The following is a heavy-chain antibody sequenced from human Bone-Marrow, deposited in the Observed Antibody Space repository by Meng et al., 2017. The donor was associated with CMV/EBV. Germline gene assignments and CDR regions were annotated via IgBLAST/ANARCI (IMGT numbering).Heavy chain of an antibody. Sequence: GGSLRLSCAASGFTFSNAWMSWVRQAPGKGLEWVGRIKSKTDGGPTDYAAPVKGRFTISRDDSKNTLYLQMNSLKTEDTAVYYCTTELMSTVTTGYWGQGTLVTVSS. CDR2: IKSKTDGGPT. CDR1: GFTFSNAW. V-gene: IGHV3-15*01. CDR3: TTELMSTVTTGY. J-gene: IGHJ4*02. D-gene: IGHD4-17*01.